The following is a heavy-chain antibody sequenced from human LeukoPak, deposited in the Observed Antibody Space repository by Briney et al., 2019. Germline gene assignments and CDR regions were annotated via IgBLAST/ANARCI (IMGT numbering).Heavy chain of an antibody. J-gene: IGHJ4*02. V-gene: IGHV3-30*03. CDR1: GFTFSSYA. CDR3: ARDPPSDY. Sequence: SGGSLRLSCAASGFTFSSYAMSWVRQAPGKGLEWVAVISYDGSNKYYADSVRGRFTISRDNSKNTLYLQMNSLRAEDTAVYYCARDPPSDYWGQGTLVTVSS. CDR2: ISYDGSNK.